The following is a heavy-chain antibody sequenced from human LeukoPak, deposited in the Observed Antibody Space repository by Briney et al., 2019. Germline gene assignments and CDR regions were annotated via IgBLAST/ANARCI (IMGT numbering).Heavy chain of an antibody. CDR2: ISDNGDGT. V-gene: IGHV3-23*01. CDR1: GFNFSDYA. D-gene: IGHD3-22*01. CDR3: ATDRERDPSVYYLV. Sequence: TGGSLRLSCAASGFNFSDYAMSWVRQAPGKGLEWVSTISDNGDGTYYADPVKGRFTISRDNSKNTVFLQMNSLRADDSAVYYCATDRERDPSVYYLVGGQGTLITVSS. J-gene: IGHJ4*02.